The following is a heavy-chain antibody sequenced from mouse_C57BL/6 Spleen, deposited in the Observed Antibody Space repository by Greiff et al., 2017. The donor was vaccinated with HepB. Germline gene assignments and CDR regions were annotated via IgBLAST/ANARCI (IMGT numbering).Heavy chain of an antibody. V-gene: IGHV1-26*01. Sequence: VQLQQSGPELVKPGASVKISCKASGYTFTDYYMNWVKQSHGKSLEWIGDINPNNGGTSYNQKFKGKATLTVDKSSSTAYMELRSLTSEDSAVYYCARFGYDGFDYWGQGTTLTVSS. CDR1: GYTFTDYY. J-gene: IGHJ2*01. D-gene: IGHD2-2*01. CDR3: ARFGYDGFDY. CDR2: INPNNGGT.